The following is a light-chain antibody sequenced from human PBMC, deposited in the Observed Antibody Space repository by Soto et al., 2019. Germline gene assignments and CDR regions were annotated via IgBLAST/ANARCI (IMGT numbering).Light chain of an antibody. Sequence: EIVLTQSPGTLSLSPGERATLSCRASQSVSNNYLAWYQQKPGQAPRLLIYGASNRATGISDRFSGSGSGTDFTLTISRLEPEDFAVYYCQQYGSSGTLGQGTKVEIK. CDR1: QSVSNNY. CDR3: QQYGSSGT. CDR2: GAS. V-gene: IGKV3-20*01. J-gene: IGKJ1*01.